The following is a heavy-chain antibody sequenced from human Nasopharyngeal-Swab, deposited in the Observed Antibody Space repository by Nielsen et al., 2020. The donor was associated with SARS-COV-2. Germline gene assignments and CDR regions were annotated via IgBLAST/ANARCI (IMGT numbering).Heavy chain of an antibody. CDR2: IKSDGSST. Sequence: GESLKISCAASGFTFSSYWIHWVRQAPGKGLVWVARIKSDGSSTNYADSVKGRFTTSRDNAKNTLYLQMNSLRAEDTAVYYCARAYYFDSWGQGTLVTASS. J-gene: IGHJ4*02. CDR3: ARAYYFDS. CDR1: GFTFSSYW. V-gene: IGHV3-74*01.